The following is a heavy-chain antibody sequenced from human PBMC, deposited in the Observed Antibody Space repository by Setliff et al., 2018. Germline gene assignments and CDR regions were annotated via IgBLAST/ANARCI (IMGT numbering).Heavy chain of an antibody. CDR2: IKSKTDGGTT. V-gene: IGHV3-15*01. Sequence: PGGSLRLSCAVSGFTFSGSAVHWVRQAPGKGLEWVGRIKSKTDGGTTDYAAPVKGRFTISRDDSKNMAYLQMNSLRTEDTAVYYCTRRSANSSADWGQGTLVTVSS. CDR3: TRRSANSSAD. CDR1: GFTFSGSA. J-gene: IGHJ4*02. D-gene: IGHD6-19*01.